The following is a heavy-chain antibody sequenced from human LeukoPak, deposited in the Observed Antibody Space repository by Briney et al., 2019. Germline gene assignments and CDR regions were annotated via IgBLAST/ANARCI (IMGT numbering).Heavy chain of an antibody. CDR1: GYTFTSYG. Sequence: ASVKVSCKASGYTFTSYGISWVRQAPGQGLEWMGWISAYNGNTNYAQKLQGRVTMTTDTSTSTAYMELRSLRSDDTAVYYCARSITIFGVVGSAGGYWGQEPWSPSPQ. D-gene: IGHD3-3*01. V-gene: IGHV1-18*01. CDR3: ARSITIFGVVGSAGGY. J-gene: IGHJ4*01. CDR2: ISAYNGNT.